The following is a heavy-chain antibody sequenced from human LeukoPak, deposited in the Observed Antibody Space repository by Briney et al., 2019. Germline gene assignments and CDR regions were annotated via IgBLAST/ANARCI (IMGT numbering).Heavy chain of an antibody. V-gene: IGHV1-69*13. CDR2: TNPIFGTA. CDR3: ARVSLGNEPGSPQNYYYYGMDV. J-gene: IGHJ6*02. Sequence: ASVKVSCKASGGTYSSYAISWVRQAPGQGLEWMGGTNPIFGTANYAQKFQGRVTITADESTSTAYMELSSLRSEDTAVYYCARVSLGNEPGSPQNYYYYGMDVWGQGTTVTVSS. CDR1: GGTYSSYA.